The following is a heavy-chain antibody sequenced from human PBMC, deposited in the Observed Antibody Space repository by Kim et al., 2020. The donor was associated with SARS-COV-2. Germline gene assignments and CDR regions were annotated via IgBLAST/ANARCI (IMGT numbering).Heavy chain of an antibody. D-gene: IGHD6-13*01. CDR3: ARGLWDSSPPGNWFDP. CDR1: GGSFSCYY. V-gene: IGHV4-34*01. CDR2: INHSGST. J-gene: IGHJ5*02. Sequence: SETLSLTCAVYGGSFSCYYWSWIRQPPGKGLEWIGEINHSGSTNYNPSLKSRVTISVDTSKNQFSLKLSSVTAADTAVYYCARGLWDSSPPGNWFDPWGQGTLVTVSS.